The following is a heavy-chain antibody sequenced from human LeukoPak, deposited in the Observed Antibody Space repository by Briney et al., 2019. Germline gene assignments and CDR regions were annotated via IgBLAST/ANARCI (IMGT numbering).Heavy chain of an antibody. J-gene: IGHJ5*02. Sequence: GESLKISCKGSGYSFTSYWISWVRQMPGKGLEWMGRIDPSDSYTNYSPSFQGHVTISADKSISTAYLQWSSLKASDTAMYYCAGSGGNWFDPWGQGTLVTVSS. CDR1: GYSFTSYW. CDR3: AGSGGNWFDP. CDR2: IDPSDSYT. V-gene: IGHV5-10-1*01. D-gene: IGHD3-16*01.